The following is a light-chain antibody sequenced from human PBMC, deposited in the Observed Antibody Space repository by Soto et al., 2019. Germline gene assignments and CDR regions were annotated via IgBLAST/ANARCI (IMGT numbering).Light chain of an antibody. CDR3: QQYNSYT. Sequence: DIQMTQSPSTLSAFVGDRVTITCRASQSISSWLAWYQQKPGKAPKVLIYDASSLESGVPSRFSGSGSGTEFTLTISSLQPDDFATYYCQQYNSYTFGQGTKLEIK. V-gene: IGKV1-5*01. CDR1: QSISSW. CDR2: DAS. J-gene: IGKJ2*01.